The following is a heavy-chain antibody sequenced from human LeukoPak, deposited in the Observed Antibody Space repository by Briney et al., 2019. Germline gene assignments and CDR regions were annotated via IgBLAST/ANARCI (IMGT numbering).Heavy chain of an antibody. V-gene: IGHV4-59*08. CDR1: GGSLTGYF. Sequence: PSETLSLTCTVSGGSLTGYFWSWIRQPPGKGLEWLGYVFYSGNTRYNPSLESRVTTSADTSKNQFSLKLSSVTAADTAVYYCARHEGSGWYYFDYWGQGTLVTVSS. CDR2: VFYSGNT. D-gene: IGHD6-19*01. J-gene: IGHJ4*01. CDR3: ARHEGSGWYYFDY.